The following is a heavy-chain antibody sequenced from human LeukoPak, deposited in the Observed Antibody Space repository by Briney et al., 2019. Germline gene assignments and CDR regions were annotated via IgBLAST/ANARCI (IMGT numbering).Heavy chain of an antibody. CDR3: ARTRPVVTPLADAFDI. D-gene: IGHD4-23*01. V-gene: IGHV1-2*06. CDR1: GYTFTGYY. Sequence: GASVKVSCKASGYTFTGYYMHWVRQAPGQGLEWMGRINPNSGGTNYAQKFQGRVTMTRDTSISTAYMELSRLRSDDTAVYYCARTRPVVTPLADAFDIWGQGTMVTVSS. CDR2: INPNSGGT. J-gene: IGHJ3*02.